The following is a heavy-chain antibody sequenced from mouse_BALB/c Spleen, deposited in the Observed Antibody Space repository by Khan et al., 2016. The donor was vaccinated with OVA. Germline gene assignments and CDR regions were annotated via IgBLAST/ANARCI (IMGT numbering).Heavy chain of an antibody. Sequence: EVQLQESGPGLVKPSQSLSLTCTVTGYSITRDYAWNWIRQFPGNKLEWMGYITNSGSTNYNPSLKSRISITRDTSKNQFFLQLNSVTTEDTATYYCASELGRYYATDYWGQGTSVTVSS. J-gene: IGHJ4*01. CDR1: GYSITRDYA. CDR3: ASELGRYYATDY. CDR2: ITNSGST. D-gene: IGHD4-1*01. V-gene: IGHV3-2*02.